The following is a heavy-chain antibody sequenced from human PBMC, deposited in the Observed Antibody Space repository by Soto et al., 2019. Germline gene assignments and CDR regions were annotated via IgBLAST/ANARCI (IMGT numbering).Heavy chain of an antibody. CDR1: GFTFSSYG. CDR2: IWYDGSNK. Sequence: QVQLVESGGGVVQPGRSLRLSCAASGFTFSSYGMHWVRQAPGKGLEWVAVIWYDGSNKYYADSVKGRFTISRDNSKNTLYLHMNSLRAEDTAVYYCARDLAATAPYYYYYYGMDVWGQGTTVTVSS. V-gene: IGHV3-33*01. J-gene: IGHJ6*02. CDR3: ARDLAATAPYYYYYYGMDV. D-gene: IGHD6-25*01.